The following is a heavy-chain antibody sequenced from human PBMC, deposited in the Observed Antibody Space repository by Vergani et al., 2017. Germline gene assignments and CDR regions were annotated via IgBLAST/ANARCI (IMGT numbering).Heavy chain of an antibody. D-gene: IGHD3-22*01. CDR3: ARATYYYDSSGYYYDY. J-gene: IGHJ4*02. CDR2: INPNSGGT. Sequence: QVQLVQSGAEVKKPGASVKVSCKASGYTFTGYYMHWVRQAPVQGLEWMGWINPNSGGTNYAQKFQGRVTMTRDTSISTAYMELSRLRSDDTAVYYCARATYYYDSSGYYYDYWGQGTLVTVSS. CDR1: GYTFTGYY. V-gene: IGHV1-2*02.